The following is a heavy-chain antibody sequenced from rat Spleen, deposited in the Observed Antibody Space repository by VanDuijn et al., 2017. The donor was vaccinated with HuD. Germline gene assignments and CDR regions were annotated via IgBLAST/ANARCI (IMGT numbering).Heavy chain of an antibody. D-gene: IGHD1-2*01. V-gene: IGHV5-25*01. Sequence: EVQLVESGGGLVQPGRSMKLSCAASGFTFSHYDMAWVCQAPKKGLEWVAFIITGGGNTYYRDSVKGGFTLSRDNAKSTLYLQMDSLRSEDTATYYCTTRPYYSSLNWFPYWGQGTLVTVSS. CDR3: TTRPYYSSLNWFPY. CDR1: GFTFSHYD. J-gene: IGHJ3*01. CDR2: IITGGGNT.